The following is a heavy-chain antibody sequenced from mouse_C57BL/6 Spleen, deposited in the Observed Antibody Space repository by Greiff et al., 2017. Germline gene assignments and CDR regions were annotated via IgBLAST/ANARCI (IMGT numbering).Heavy chain of an antibody. CDR3: ARGTIVARDYFDY. J-gene: IGHJ2*01. Sequence: QVQLQQPGTELVKPGASVKLSCKASGYTFASYWMHWVKQRPGQGLEWIGNINPSNGGTNYNEKFKSKATLTVDKSSSTAYMQLSSLTSEDSAVYYCARGTIVARDYFDYWGQGTTLTVSS. CDR1: GYTFASYW. D-gene: IGHD1-1*01. V-gene: IGHV1-53*01. CDR2: INPSNGGT.